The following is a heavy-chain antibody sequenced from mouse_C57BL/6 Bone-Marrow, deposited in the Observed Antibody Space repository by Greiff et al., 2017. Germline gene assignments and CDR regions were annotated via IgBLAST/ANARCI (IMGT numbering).Heavy chain of an antibody. Sequence: EVKLMESGAELVRPGASVKLSCTASGFNIKDDYMHWVKQRPEQGLEWIGWIDPENGDTEYASKFQGKATITADTSSNTAYLQLSSLTSEDTAVYYCTTPHYYGRYFDVWGTGTTVTVSS. CDR2: IDPENGDT. CDR1: GFNIKDDY. CDR3: TTPHYYGRYFDV. V-gene: IGHV14-4*01. J-gene: IGHJ1*03. D-gene: IGHD1-2*01.